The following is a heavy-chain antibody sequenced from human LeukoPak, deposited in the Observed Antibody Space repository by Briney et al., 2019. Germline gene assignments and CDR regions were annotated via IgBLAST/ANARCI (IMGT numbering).Heavy chain of an antibody. CDR2: ISYDGSNK. CDR1: GFTFSSYA. CDR3: ARDKFTYYYDSSGYQNWFDP. J-gene: IGHJ5*02. V-gene: IGHV3-30-3*01. D-gene: IGHD3-22*01. Sequence: GGSLRLSCAASGFTFSSYAMSWVRQAPGKGLEWVAVISYDGSNKYYADSVKGRFTISRDNSKNTLYLQMDSLRAEDTAVYYCARDKFTYYYDSSGYQNWFDPWGQGTLVTVSS.